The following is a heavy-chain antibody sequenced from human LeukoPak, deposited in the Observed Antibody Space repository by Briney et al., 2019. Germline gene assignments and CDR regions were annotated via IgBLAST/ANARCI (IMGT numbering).Heavy chain of an antibody. CDR2: ISSSSSYI. CDR3: ARDLYYGSGPLRNYYGMDV. D-gene: IGHD3-10*01. Sequence: GGSLRLSCAASGFTFSSYAMSWVRQAPGKGLEWVSSISSSSSYIYYADSVKGRFTISRDNAKNSLYLQMNSLRAEDTAVYYCARDLYYGSGPLRNYYGMDVWGQGITVTVSS. CDR1: GFTFSSYA. V-gene: IGHV3-21*01. J-gene: IGHJ6*02.